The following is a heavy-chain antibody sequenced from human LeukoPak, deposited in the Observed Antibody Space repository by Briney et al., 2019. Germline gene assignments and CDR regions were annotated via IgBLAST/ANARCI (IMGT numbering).Heavy chain of an antibody. V-gene: IGHV3-21*01. CDR2: NSSSGDYI. Sequence: GGSLRLSCAASGFPFSDYSMNWVRQAPGKGLEWVSSNSSSGDYIYSADSVKGRFTISRDNAKNSLYLQMTNLSAEDTAVYFCVRDWVRGVHPVFYFDLWGRGTLVTVSS. CDR3: VRDWVRGVHPVFYFDL. CDR1: GFPFSDYS. J-gene: IGHJ2*01. D-gene: IGHD3-10*01.